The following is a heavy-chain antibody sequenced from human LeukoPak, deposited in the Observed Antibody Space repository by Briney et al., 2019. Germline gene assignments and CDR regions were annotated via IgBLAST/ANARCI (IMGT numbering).Heavy chain of an antibody. Sequence: ASVKVSCKTSGVIFRSHAVSWVRQAPGQELEWMGGIIAIFGTPKYAQNFQGRITITADESTSTVYLDLSSLRSEDTAVYYCARSPTYYSSYMDVWGKGTTVTVSS. CDR1: GVIFRSHA. J-gene: IGHJ6*03. CDR2: IIAIFGTP. V-gene: IGHV1-69*13. CDR3: ARSPTYYSSYMDV.